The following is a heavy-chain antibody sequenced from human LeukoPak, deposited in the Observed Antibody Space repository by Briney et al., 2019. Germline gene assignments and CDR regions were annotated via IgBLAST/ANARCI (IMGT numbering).Heavy chain of an antibody. V-gene: IGHV3-53*04. CDR3: ARVGDSSSWYPGYFDY. CDR2: IYSGGST. Sequence: GGSLRLSCAASGFTVSSNYMSWVRQAPGKGLEWVSVIYSGGSTYYADSVKGRFTTSRHNSKNTLYLQMNSLRAEDTAVYYCARVGDSSSWYPGYFDYWGQGTLVTVSS. CDR1: GFTVSSNY. D-gene: IGHD6-13*01. J-gene: IGHJ4*02.